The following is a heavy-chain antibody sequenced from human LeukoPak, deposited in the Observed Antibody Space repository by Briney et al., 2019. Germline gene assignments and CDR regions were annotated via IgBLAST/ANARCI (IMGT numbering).Heavy chain of an antibody. CDR3: ARKVYDFWSGYHYYFDY. D-gene: IGHD3-3*01. Sequence: SETLSLTCTVSGGSISSGGYYWSWIRQHPGKGLEWIGYIYYSGSTYYNPPLKSRVTISVDTSKNQFSLKLSSVTAADTAVYYCARKVYDFWSGYHYYFDYWGQGTLVTVSS. CDR2: IYYSGST. V-gene: IGHV4-31*03. J-gene: IGHJ4*02. CDR1: GGSISSGGYY.